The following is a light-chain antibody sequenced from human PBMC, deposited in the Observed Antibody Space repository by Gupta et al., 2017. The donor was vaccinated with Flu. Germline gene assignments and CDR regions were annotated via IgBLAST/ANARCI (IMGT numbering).Light chain of an antibody. CDR2: QAS. Sequence: GDRITITCRASQNLKSWLAWYQQKPGKAPNLLISQASNVESGVPSRFSGSGSGTEFILTISSLQPDDFATYYCQQYHSYPRSFGQGTTVEV. J-gene: IGKJ1*01. V-gene: IGKV1-5*03. CDR1: QNLKSW. CDR3: QQYHSYPRS.